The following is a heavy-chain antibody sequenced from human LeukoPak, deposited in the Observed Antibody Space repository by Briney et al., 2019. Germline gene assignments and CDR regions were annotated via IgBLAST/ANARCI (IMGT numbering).Heavy chain of an antibody. D-gene: IGHD6-13*01. CDR1: GGSISSGSYY. CDR2: IYTSGST. V-gene: IGHV4-61*02. J-gene: IGHJ5*02. Sequence: SETLSLTCTVSGGSISSGSYYWSWIRQPAGKGLEWIGRIYTSGSTNYNPSLKSRVTISVDTSKNQFSLKLSSVTAADTAVYYCARGTSAAADKTHWFDPWGQGTLVTVSS. CDR3: ARGTSAAADKTHWFDP.